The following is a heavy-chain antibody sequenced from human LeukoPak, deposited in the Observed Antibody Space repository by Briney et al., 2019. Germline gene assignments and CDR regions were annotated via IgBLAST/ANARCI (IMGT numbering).Heavy chain of an antibody. CDR2: INHSGST. D-gene: IGHD5-24*01. CDR3: ARGRDEDGYNEDYYYGMDV. CDR1: GGSFSGYY. V-gene: IGHV4-34*01. Sequence: PSETLSLTYAVYGGSFSGYYWSWIRQPPGKGLEWIGEINHSGSTNYNPSLKSRVTISVDTSKNQFSLKLSSVTAADTAVYYCARGRDEDGYNEDYYYGMDVWGQGTTVTVSS. J-gene: IGHJ6*02.